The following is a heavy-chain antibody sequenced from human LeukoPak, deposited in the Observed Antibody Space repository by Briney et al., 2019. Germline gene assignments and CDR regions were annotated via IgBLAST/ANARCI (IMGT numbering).Heavy chain of an antibody. J-gene: IGHJ4*02. Sequence: PTDTLSLTCTVSGGLISIYHWMWIPQPAGKALEWIGSTYYSGSTYYNPSLKTRVTISVDTSKNPSSLKLSSVTAADSAVYYGARDAPYRSGSSNPFDYCGQGTLVTASS. D-gene: IGHD3-10*01. CDR2: TYYSGST. CDR3: ARDAPYRSGSSNPFDY. CDR1: GGLISIYH. V-gene: IGHV4-59*12.